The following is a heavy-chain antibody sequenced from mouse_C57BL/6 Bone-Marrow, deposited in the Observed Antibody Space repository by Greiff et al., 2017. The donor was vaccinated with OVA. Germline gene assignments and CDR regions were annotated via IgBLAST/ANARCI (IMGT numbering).Heavy chain of an antibody. J-gene: IGHJ3*01. CDR3: ASSVFAY. Sequence: QVHLQQPGAELVKPGASVKLSCKASGSTFTSYWLQWVNQRPGQGLEWIGEIDPSDSYTNYNQKFTGKATLTVDTSSITAYMQLNSLTSEDSAVYYCASSVFAYGGQGTLVTVSA. CDR1: GSTFTSYW. CDR2: IDPSDSYT. V-gene: IGHV1-50*01.